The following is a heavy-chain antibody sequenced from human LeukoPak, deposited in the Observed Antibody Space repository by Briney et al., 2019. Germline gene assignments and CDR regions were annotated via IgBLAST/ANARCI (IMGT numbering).Heavy chain of an antibody. CDR2: ISGSSSYI. CDR1: GFTFSSYA. V-gene: IGHV3-21*01. Sequence: GGSLRLSCAASGFTFSSYAMSWVRQAPGKGLEWVSAISGSSSYIYYADSVKGRFTISRDNAKNSLYLQMNSLRAEDTAVYYCARDSIVVVMTVIDYWGQGTLVTVSS. D-gene: IGHD3-22*01. CDR3: ARDSIVVVMTVIDY. J-gene: IGHJ4*02.